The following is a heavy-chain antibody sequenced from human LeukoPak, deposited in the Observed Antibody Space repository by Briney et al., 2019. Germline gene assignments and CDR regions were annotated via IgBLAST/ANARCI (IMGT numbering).Heavy chain of an antibody. CDR1: GFTFSNAW. D-gene: IGHD3-10*01. CDR3: TTSLSITMVRGVIIPFDY. Sequence: GGSLRLSCAASGFTFSNAWMSWVRQAPGKGPEWVGRIKSKIDGGTTDYAAPVKGRFTISRDDSKNTLYLQMNSLKTEDTAVYYCTTSLSITMVRGVIIPFDYWGQGTLVTVSS. CDR2: IKSKIDGGTT. J-gene: IGHJ4*02. V-gene: IGHV3-15*01.